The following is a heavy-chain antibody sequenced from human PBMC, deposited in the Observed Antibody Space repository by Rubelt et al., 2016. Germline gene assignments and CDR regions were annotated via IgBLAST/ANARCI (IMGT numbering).Heavy chain of an antibody. CDR1: GGSFSGYY. CDR3: ASVVAATRSPDY. J-gene: IGHJ4*02. CDR2: INHSGST. V-gene: IGHV4-34*01. D-gene: IGHD2-15*01. Sequence: QVQLQQWGAGLLKPSETLSLTCAVYGGSFSGYYWSWIRQPPGKGLEWIGEINHSGSTNYNPSLKGRVTISGDTSKNQFSLKLSSVTAADTAVYDCASVVAATRSPDYWGQGTLVTVSS.